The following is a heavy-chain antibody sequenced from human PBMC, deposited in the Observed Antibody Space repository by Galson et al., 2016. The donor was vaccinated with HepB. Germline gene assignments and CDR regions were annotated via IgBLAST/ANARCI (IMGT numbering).Heavy chain of an antibody. CDR3: KGYSAGDH. D-gene: IGHD2-21*01. J-gene: IGHJ4*02. Sequence: SLRLSCAASGFAVRNHYMSWVRQAPGKGLEWVSLIYSAGDTYYAESVKGRFTISRDNSNNTLYLQMNSLRVEDTAIYYCKGYSAGDHWGQGTLVTVSS. CDR2: IYSAGDT. V-gene: IGHV3-53*01. CDR1: GFAVRNHY.